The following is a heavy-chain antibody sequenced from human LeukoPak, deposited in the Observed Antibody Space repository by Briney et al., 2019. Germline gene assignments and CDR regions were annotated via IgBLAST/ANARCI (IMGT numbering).Heavy chain of an antibody. CDR3: ANADRYCSGGTCHVPDAFDF. D-gene: IGHD2-15*01. CDR1: DDSISSCAYY. Sequence: SETLSLTCTVSDDSISSCAYYWTWNPQPPGQGLEWIGYISHSGSTYYNPALKSRVTISLDMSKNQFSLKLSSVTAADTAKYYCANADRYCSGGTCHVPDAFDFWGQGTVVTVSS. J-gene: IGHJ3*01. V-gene: IGHV4-30-2*01. CDR2: ISHSGST.